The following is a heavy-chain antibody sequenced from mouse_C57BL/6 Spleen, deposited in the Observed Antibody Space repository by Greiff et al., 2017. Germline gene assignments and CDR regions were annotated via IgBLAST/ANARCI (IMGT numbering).Heavy chain of an antibody. Sequence: EVHLVESEGGLVQPGSSMKLSCTASGFTFSDYYMAWVRQVPEKGLEWVANINYDGSSTYYLDSLKSRFIISRDNAKNILYLQMSSLKSEDTATYYCARETSYGSSYFDVWGTGTTVTVSS. CDR3: ARETSYGSSYFDV. V-gene: IGHV5-16*01. CDR2: INYDGSST. D-gene: IGHD1-1*01. J-gene: IGHJ1*03. CDR1: GFTFSDYY.